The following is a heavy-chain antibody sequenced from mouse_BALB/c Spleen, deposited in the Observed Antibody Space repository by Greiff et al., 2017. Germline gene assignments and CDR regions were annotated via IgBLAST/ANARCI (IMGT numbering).Heavy chain of an antibody. CDR3: ARGGSSGYVWFAY. CDR2: IYPGSGST. J-gene: IGHJ3*01. D-gene: IGHD3-1*01. Sequence: QVQLQQPGAELVKPGTSVKLSCKASGYNFTSYWINWVKLRPGQGLEWIGDIYPGSGSTNYNEKFKSKATLTVDTSSSTAYMQLSSLASEDSALYYCARGGSSGYVWFAYWGQGTLVTVSA. CDR1: GYNFTSYW. V-gene: IGHV1-55*01.